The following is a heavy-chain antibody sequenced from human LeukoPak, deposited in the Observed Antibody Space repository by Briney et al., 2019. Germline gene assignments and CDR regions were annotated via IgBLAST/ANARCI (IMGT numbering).Heavy chain of an antibody. Sequence: GGSLRLSCAASGFTFSSYSMNWIRQAPGKGLKWISYISSSSTTISYADSVKGRFTISRDNAKNSLFLQMNSLRAEDTALYYCARDLTTVTTPGYWGQGTLVTVSS. V-gene: IGHV3-48*01. D-gene: IGHD4-17*01. J-gene: IGHJ4*02. CDR2: ISSSSTTI. CDR3: ARDLTTVTTPGY. CDR1: GFTFSSYS.